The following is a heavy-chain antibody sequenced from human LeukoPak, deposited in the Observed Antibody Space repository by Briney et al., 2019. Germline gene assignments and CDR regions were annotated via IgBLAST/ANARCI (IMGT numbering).Heavy chain of an antibody. Sequence: GGSLRLSCAASGFTFSSYAMNWVRQAPGKGLEWVSVIYGGGSTYYADSVKGRFTISRDNSKNTLYLQMNSLRAEDTAVYYCAREVPATAMYFDYWGQGTLVTVSS. D-gene: IGHD2-2*01. CDR2: IYGGGST. CDR1: GFTFSSYA. J-gene: IGHJ4*02. V-gene: IGHV3-53*01. CDR3: AREVPATAMYFDY.